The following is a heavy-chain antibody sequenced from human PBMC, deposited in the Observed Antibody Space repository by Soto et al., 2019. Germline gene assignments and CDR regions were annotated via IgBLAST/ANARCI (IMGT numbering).Heavy chain of an antibody. CDR1: GYTFTSYA. J-gene: IGHJ6*02. CDR3: ASSYYYDSSGYSSLYYYYGMDV. D-gene: IGHD3-22*01. CDR2: SNAGNGNT. V-gene: IGHV1-3*01. Sequence: QVQLVQSGAEVKKPGASVKVSCKASGYTFTSYAMHWVRQAPGQRLEWMGWSNAGNGNTKYSQMFHGRVTITRDTSASTAYMELRSLRSEDTAVYYCASSYYYDSSGYSSLYYYYGMDVWGQGTTVTVSS.